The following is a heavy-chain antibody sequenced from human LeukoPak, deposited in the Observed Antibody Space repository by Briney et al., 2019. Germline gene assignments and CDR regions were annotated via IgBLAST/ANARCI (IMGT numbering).Heavy chain of an antibody. CDR2: INHSGST. J-gene: IGHJ4*02. V-gene: IGHV4-34*01. CDR1: GGSFSGYY. D-gene: IGHD6-19*01. Sequence: PSETLSLTCAVYGGSFSGYYWSWIRQPPGKGLEWIGEINHSGSTNYNPSLKSRVTISVDTSKNQFSLKLSSVTAADTAVYYCARRAGLRAFFFDYRGQGTLVTVSS. CDR3: ARRAGLRAFFFDY.